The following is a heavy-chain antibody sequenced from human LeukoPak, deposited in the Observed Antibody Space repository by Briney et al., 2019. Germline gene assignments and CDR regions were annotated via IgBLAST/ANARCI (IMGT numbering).Heavy chain of an antibody. Sequence: ASVKVSCKASGYTFTSYDISWVRQAPGQGLEWMGRIIPILGIANYAQKFQGRVTITADKSTSTAYMELSSLRSEDTAVYYCASTLDYSNYGIDYWGQGTLVTVSS. D-gene: IGHD4-11*01. CDR3: ASTLDYSNYGIDY. CDR2: IIPILGIA. CDR1: GYTFTSYD. V-gene: IGHV1-69*04. J-gene: IGHJ4*02.